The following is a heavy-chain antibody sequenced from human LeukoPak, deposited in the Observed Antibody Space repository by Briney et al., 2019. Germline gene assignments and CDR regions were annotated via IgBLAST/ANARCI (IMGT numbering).Heavy chain of an antibody. Sequence: GASLKVSSKPSGFTFTAYYMHWVRPAPGQGLEWMGWINPKNGGTTYAQNFQGRVTITTDTSISTAYMEISSLRSVDTAVYYCARGGSGSYSGWFDPWGQGTLVTVSS. CDR3: ARGGSGSYSGWFDP. CDR2: INPKNGGT. V-gene: IGHV1-2*02. CDR1: GFTFTAYY. J-gene: IGHJ5*02. D-gene: IGHD3-10*01.